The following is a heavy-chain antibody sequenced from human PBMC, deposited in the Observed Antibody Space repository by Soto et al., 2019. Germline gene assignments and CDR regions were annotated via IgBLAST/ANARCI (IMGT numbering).Heavy chain of an antibody. J-gene: IGHJ4*02. CDR2: NDGGNGRT. Sequence: QVQVVQSGAEVKKPGDSVKVSCRASGYTFTGHAIHWVRQAPGQSLEWMGWNDGGNGRTQYVQRFQGRVTLTRDTSAITAYMELRSLTSEDTAVYYCAREAGRTGDLDYWGQGTLVTVSS. CDR1: GYTFTGHA. V-gene: IGHV1-3*01. CDR3: AREAGRTGDLDY. D-gene: IGHD7-27*01.